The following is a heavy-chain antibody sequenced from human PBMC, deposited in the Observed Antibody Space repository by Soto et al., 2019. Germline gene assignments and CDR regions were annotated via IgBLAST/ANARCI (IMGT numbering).Heavy chain of an antibody. J-gene: IGHJ5*02. D-gene: IGHD6-6*01. CDR1: GFTFSSYE. Sequence: GVSLRLSCAASGFTFSSYEMNWVRQAPGKGLEWVSYISSSGSTIYYADSVKGRFTISRDNAKNSLYLQMNSLRAEDTAVYYCARDMYSSSPIWFDPWGQGTLVTVSS. V-gene: IGHV3-48*03. CDR3: ARDMYSSSPIWFDP. CDR2: ISSSGSTI.